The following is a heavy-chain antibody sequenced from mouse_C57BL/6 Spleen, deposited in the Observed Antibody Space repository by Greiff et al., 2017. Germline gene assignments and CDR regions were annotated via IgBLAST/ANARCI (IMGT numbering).Heavy chain of an antibody. CDR3: ARDDYDVHYFDY. J-gene: IGHJ2*01. CDR2: INPGSGGT. CDR1: GYAFTNYL. Sequence: VKLMESGAELVRPGTSVKVSCKASGYAFTNYLIEWVKQRPGQGLEWIGVINPGSGGTNYNEKFKGKATLTADKSSSTAYMQLSSLTSEDSAVYFCARDDYDVHYFDYWGQGTTLTVSS. V-gene: IGHV1-54*01. D-gene: IGHD2-4*01.